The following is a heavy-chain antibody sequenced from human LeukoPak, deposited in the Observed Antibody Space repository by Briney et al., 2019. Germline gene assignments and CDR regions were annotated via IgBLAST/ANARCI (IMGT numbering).Heavy chain of an antibody. J-gene: IGHJ4*02. D-gene: IGHD5-18*01. Sequence: GGSLRLSCVASGFTFSSYAINWVRQAPGKGLEWVSAISGSGGTTYYADSVKGRFAISRDNSKNTLYLQMTSLRAEDTAVYYCAKTYVDTTFFDSWGQGTLVTVSS. CDR3: AKTYVDTTFFDS. V-gene: IGHV3-23*01. CDR1: GFTFSSYA. CDR2: ISGSGGTT.